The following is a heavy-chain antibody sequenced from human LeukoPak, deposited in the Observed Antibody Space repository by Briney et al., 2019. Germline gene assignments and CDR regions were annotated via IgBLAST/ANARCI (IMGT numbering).Heavy chain of an antibody. CDR3: ATGAGCGY. CDR1: GFTFSSYW. Sequence: GGSLRLSCAASGFTFSSYWMTWVRQAPGKGLEWGANIKQDGSERNYVDSVKGRFTISRDNAKNSLYLQMNTLRDEDTAVYYCATGAGCGYWGQGTLVTVSS. V-gene: IGHV3-7*03. D-gene: IGHD6-19*01. J-gene: IGHJ4*02. CDR2: IKQDGSER.